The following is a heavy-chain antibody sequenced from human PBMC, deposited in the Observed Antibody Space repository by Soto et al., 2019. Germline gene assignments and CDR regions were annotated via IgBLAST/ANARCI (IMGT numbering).Heavy chain of an antibody. Sequence: SETLSLTCTVSGGSISSYYWSWIRQPPGKGLEWIGYIYYSGSTNYNPSLKSRVTISVDTSKNQFSLKLSSVTAADTAVYYCARHYYFDYWGQGTLVTVSS. CDR3: ARHYYFDY. J-gene: IGHJ4*02. CDR2: IYYSGST. V-gene: IGHV4-59*08. CDR1: GGSISSYY.